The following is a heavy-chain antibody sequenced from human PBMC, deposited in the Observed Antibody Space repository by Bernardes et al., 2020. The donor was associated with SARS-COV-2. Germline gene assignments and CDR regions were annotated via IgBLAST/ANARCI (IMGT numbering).Heavy chain of an antibody. CDR1: GGSFRDYF. V-gene: IGHV4-34*01. J-gene: IGHJ4*02. CDR2: INHNGAT. CDR3: ARGCPGY. Sequence: SETLSLTCAVYGGSFRDYFWTWIRQSPGKGLEWIGQINHNGATNYNPSLSGRLTMSVDKSKKQFSLKLTSVTAADTAIYYCARGCPGYWGQGTLVTVSS.